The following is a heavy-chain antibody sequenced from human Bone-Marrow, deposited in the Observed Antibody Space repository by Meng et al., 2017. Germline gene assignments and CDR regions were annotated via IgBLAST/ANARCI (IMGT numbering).Heavy chain of an antibody. Sequence: QVQLQQWGAGLLKPSETLSLTSAVYGGSFSGYYWGWIRQPPGKGLEWIGEINHSGSTNYNPSLKSRVTISVDTSKNQFSLKLSSVTAADTAVYYCARRLIAAAGNDYWGQGTLVTVSS. CDR1: GGSFSGYY. CDR3: ARRLIAAAGNDY. D-gene: IGHD6-13*01. V-gene: IGHV4-34*01. J-gene: IGHJ4*02. CDR2: INHSGST.